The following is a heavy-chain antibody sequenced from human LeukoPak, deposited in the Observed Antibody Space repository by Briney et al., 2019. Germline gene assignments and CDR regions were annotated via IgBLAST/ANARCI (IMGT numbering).Heavy chain of an antibody. CDR2: ISYDGSNK. V-gene: IGHV3-30*03. CDR3: ARESYSGYDLPLGY. J-gene: IGHJ4*02. Sequence: PGGSLRLSCAASGFTFSSYGMHWVRQAPGRGLEWVAVISYDGSNKYYADSVKGRFTISRDNSKNTLYLQMNSLRAEDTAVYYCARESYSGYDLPLGYWGQGTLVTVSS. CDR1: GFTFSSYG. D-gene: IGHD5-12*01.